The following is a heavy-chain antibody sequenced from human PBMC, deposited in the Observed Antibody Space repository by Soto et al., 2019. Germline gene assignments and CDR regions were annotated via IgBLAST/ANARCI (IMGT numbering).Heavy chain of an antibody. CDR3: ARGRSESDY. J-gene: IGHJ4*02. CDR1: GFTFSGYW. CDR2: IKEDGSEK. Sequence: EVQLVESGGGLVQPGGSLRLSCAASGFTFSGYWMTWVRQAPGKGLEWVANIKEDGSEKNYVDSVEGRFTISRDNAKNSLYLQMNSLRADDTAVYYCARGRSESDYWGQGTLVTVSS. V-gene: IGHV3-7*01. D-gene: IGHD1-26*01.